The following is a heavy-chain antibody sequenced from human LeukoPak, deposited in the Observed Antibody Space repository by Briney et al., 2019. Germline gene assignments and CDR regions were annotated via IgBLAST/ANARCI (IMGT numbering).Heavy chain of an antibody. V-gene: IGHV4-59*01. CDR2: IYYSGST. D-gene: IGHD6-13*01. Sequence: SETLSLTCTVSGGSISSYYWSWIRQPPGKGLEWIGYIYYSGSTNYNPSLKSRVTISVDTSKNQFSLKLSSVTAADTAVYYCARSPSAAALRGTFDYWGQGTLVTVSS. CDR1: GGSISSYY. CDR3: ARSPSAAALRGTFDY. J-gene: IGHJ4*02.